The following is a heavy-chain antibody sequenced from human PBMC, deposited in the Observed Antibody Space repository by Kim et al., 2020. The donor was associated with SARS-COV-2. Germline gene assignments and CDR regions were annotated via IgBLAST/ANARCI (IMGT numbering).Heavy chain of an antibody. CDR3: ARGLHSNSAYGMDV. Sequence: SETLSLTCTVSGGSISSGSYYWSWIRQPAGKGLEWIGRIYTSGSTNYNPSLKSRVTISVDTSKNQFSLKLSSVTAADTAVYYCARGLHSNSAYGMDVWGQGTTVTVSS. CDR2: IYTSGST. CDR1: GGSISSGSYY. D-gene: IGHD6-13*01. J-gene: IGHJ6*02. V-gene: IGHV4-61*02.